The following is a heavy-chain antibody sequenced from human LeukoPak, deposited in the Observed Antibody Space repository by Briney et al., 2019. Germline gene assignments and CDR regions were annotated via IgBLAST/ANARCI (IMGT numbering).Heavy chain of an antibody. J-gene: IGHJ3*02. CDR2: IYHSGST. CDR1: GGSISSSNW. D-gene: IGHD5-18*01. CDR3: ARPYSYGPFDAFDI. V-gene: IGHV4-4*02. Sequence: SGTLSLTCAVSGGSISSSNWWSWVRPPPGKGLEWIGEIYHSGSTNYNPSLKSRVTISVDKSKNQFSLKLSSVTAADTAVYYYARPYSYGPFDAFDIWGQGTMVTVSS.